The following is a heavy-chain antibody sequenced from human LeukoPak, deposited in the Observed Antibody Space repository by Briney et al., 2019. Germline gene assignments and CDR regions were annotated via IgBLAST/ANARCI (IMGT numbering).Heavy chain of an antibody. D-gene: IGHD3-9*01. CDR3: ARDPLYYDILTGYSIVREYYFDY. V-gene: IGHV3-21*01. CDR2: ISSSSSYI. CDR1: GFTFSSYS. Sequence: GGSLRLSCAASGFTFSSYSMSWVRQAPGKGLEWVSSISSSSSYIYYADSVKGRFTISRDNAKNSLYLQMNSLRAEDTAVYYCARDPLYYDILTGYSIVREYYFDYWGQGTLVTVSS. J-gene: IGHJ4*02.